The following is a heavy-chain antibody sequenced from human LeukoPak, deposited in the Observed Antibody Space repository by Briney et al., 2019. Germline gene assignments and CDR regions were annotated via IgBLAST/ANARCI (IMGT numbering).Heavy chain of an antibody. CDR3: ARGDPHADL. CDR1: GFDLSTYE. D-gene: IGHD5-24*01. Sequence: GGSLRLSCAASGFDLSTYEMNWVRQASGKGLEWIADITISGHTKNYADSVKGRFSISRDNARTSLYLQMHSLRVEDTGVYYCARGDPHADLWGQGTLVTVSS. CDR2: ITISGHTK. V-gene: IGHV3-48*03. J-gene: IGHJ5*02.